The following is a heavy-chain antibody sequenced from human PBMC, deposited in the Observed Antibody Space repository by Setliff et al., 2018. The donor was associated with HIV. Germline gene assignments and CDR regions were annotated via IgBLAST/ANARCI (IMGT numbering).Heavy chain of an antibody. CDR2: ISPSSTII. D-gene: IGHD4-17*01. CDR1: GFSFSSYS. Sequence: GGSLRLSCGASGFSFSSYSMNWVRQAPGKGLEWVSYISPSSTIIYYPQKLQGRVTMTTDTSTSTAYMELRSLRSDDTAVYYCARVIDYGVLYWSYYMDVWGKGTTVTVSS. V-gene: IGHV3-21*05. J-gene: IGHJ6*03. CDR3: ARVIDYGVLYWSYYMDV.